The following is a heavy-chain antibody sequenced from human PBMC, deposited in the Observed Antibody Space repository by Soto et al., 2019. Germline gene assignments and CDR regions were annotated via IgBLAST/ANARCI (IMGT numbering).Heavy chain of an antibody. J-gene: IGHJ6*02. V-gene: IGHV5-10-1*01. Sequence: GESLKISCKGSGYSFTSYWISWVRQMPGKGLEWMGRIDPSDSYTNYSPSFQGHVAISADKSISTAYLQWSSLKASDTAMYYCASVYDSSGTSYYYGMDVWGQGTTVTVSS. D-gene: IGHD3-22*01. CDR2: IDPSDSYT. CDR1: GYSFTSYW. CDR3: ASVYDSSGTSYYYGMDV.